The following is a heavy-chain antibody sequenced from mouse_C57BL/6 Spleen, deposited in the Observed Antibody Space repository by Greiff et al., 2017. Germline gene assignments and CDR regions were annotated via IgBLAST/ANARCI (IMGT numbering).Heavy chain of an antibody. Sequence: VQLKQPGAELVKPGASVQMSCKASGYTFTSYWITWVKQRPGQGLEWIGDIYPGSGSTNYTEKFKSKATLTVDTSSSSSYMQLSSLTSEDSAVFYCASSGTRRYAFAYWGPAASVPVS. CDR2: IYPGSGST. V-gene: IGHV1-55*01. CDR1: GYTFTSYW. D-gene: IGHD4-1*01. CDR3: ASSGTRRYAFAY. J-gene: IGHJ4*01.